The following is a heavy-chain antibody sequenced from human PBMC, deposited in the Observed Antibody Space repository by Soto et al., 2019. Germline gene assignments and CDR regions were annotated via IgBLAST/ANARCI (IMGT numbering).Heavy chain of an antibody. V-gene: IGHV1-69*04. CDR3: ARDGPVTFGGVIVNYYYGMDV. CDR1: GGTFSSYT. D-gene: IGHD3-16*02. CDR2: IIPILGIA. Sequence: SVKVSCKASGGTFSSYTISWVRQAPGQGLEWMGRIIPILGIANYAQKFQGRVTITADKSTSTAYMELSSLRSEDTAVYYCARDGPVTFGGVIVNYYYGMDVWGQGTTVTVSS. J-gene: IGHJ6*02.